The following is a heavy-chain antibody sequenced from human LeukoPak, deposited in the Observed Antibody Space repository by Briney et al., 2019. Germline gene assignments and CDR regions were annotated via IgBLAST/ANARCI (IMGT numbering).Heavy chain of an antibody. CDR2: ISGSGGST. CDR1: GFTFSSYA. Sequence: GGSLRLSCAASGFTFSSYAMSWVRQALGKGLEWVSGISGSGGSTDYADSVKGRFTISRDNSKNTLYLQMNGLRAEDTAVYYCAKAGHPSAYCSSTSCYMGSWGQGTLVTVSS. CDR3: AKAGHPSAYCSSTSCYMGS. D-gene: IGHD2-2*02. J-gene: IGHJ5*02. V-gene: IGHV3-23*01.